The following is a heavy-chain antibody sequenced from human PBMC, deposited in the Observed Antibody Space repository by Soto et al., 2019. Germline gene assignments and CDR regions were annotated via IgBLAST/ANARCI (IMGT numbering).Heavy chain of an antibody. J-gene: IGHJ3*02. CDR3: ASQQXYYDSSGYYGDASDI. D-gene: IGHD3-22*01. CDR1: GGSISSGDYY. Sequence: SETLSLTCTVSGGSISSGDYYWSWIRQTPGKGLEWIGYIYYSGSTYYNPSLKSRVTISVDTSKNQFSLKLSSVTAADTAVYYCASQQXYYDSSGYYGDASDIWGQGTMVTVSS. V-gene: IGHV4-30-4*01. CDR2: IYYSGST.